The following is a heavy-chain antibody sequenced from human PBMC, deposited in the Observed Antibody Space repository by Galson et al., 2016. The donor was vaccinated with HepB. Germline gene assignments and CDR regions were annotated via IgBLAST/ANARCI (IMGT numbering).Heavy chain of an antibody. Sequence: SLRLSCAASGFIFSVYAMHWVRQAPGKGLEWVSFISITSGYKYYADSLKGRVTISRDNAKNSLYLQMNSLRAEDTAVYYCARPPEGDRRYFDLWGRGTLVTVSS. D-gene: IGHD3-16*01. V-gene: IGHV3-21*01. J-gene: IGHJ2*01. CDR1: GFIFSVYA. CDR3: ARPPEGDRRYFDL. CDR2: ISITSGYK.